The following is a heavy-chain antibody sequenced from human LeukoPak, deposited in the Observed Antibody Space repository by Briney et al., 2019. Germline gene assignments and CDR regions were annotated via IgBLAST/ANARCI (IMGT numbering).Heavy chain of an antibody. Sequence: GGSLRVSCAASGFTFSSYEMNWVRQAPGKGLEWVSYISSSGSAIYYADSVKGRFTISRDNAKNSLYLQMNSLRAEDTAVYYCARDGDYGLLDYWGQGTLVTVSS. CDR3: ARDGDYGLLDY. CDR1: GFTFSSYE. J-gene: IGHJ4*02. D-gene: IGHD4-17*01. V-gene: IGHV3-48*03. CDR2: ISSSGSAI.